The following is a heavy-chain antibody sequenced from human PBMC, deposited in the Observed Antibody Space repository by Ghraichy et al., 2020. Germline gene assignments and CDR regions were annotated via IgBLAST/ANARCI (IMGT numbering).Heavy chain of an antibody. J-gene: IGHJ4*02. D-gene: IGHD3-10*01. CDR3: TRGGIVMVRGVMGVGEDY. Sequence: SLRLSCTASGFTFGDYAMSWFRQAPGKGLEWVGFIRSKAYGGTTEYAASVKGRFTISRDDSKSIAYLQMNSLKTEDTAVYYCTRGGIVMVRGVMGVGEDYWGQGTLVTVSS. V-gene: IGHV3-49*03. CDR2: IRSKAYGGTT. CDR1: GFTFGDYA.